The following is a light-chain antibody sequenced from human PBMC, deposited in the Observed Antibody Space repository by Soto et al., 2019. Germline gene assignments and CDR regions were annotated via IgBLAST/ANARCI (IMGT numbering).Light chain of an antibody. V-gene: IGLV7-46*01. J-gene: IGLJ2*01. CDR1: TGTVTSGHY. CDR3: LLSYSGAQAV. Sequence: QAVVTQEPSLTMSPGGTVTLTCGSSTGTVTSGHYPYWFQQKPGQAPRTLIYDTSNKHSWTPARFSGSLLGGKAALTLSGAQPEDEAEYYCLLSYSGAQAVFGGGTKVTVL. CDR2: DTS.